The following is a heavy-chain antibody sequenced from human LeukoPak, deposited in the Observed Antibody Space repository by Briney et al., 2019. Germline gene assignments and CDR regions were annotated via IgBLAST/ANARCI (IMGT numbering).Heavy chain of an antibody. V-gene: IGHV3-23*01. CDR3: AKYRVVYYYYYKDV. CDR2: ISGSGGST. D-gene: IGHD2-15*01. Sequence: PGGSLRLSCAASGFTFSSYAMSWVRQAPGKGLEWVSAISGSGGSTYYADSVMGRFTISRDNSKNTLYLQMNSLRAEDTAVYYCAKYRVVYYYYYKDVWGKGTTVTVSS. J-gene: IGHJ6*03. CDR1: GFTFSSYA.